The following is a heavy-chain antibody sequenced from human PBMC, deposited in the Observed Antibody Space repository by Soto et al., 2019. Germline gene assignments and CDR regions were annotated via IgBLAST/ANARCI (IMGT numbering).Heavy chain of an antibody. CDR2: IYNSGST. V-gene: IGHV4-31*03. D-gene: IGHD3-10*01. CDR3: AKDRAGFIMDSGAFDI. Sequence: SDTLSLTGTVSGGSISSGGYYWSWIRQHPGKGLEWIGYIYNSGSTYYNPSLKSRVTISLDTSKNQFSLKLSSVTAADTAVYYCAKDRAGFIMDSGAFDIWGQGTMVTVSS. J-gene: IGHJ3*02. CDR1: GGSISSGGYY.